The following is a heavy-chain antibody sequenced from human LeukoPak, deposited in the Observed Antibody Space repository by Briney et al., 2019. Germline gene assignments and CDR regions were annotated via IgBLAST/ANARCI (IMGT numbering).Heavy chain of an antibody. V-gene: IGHV4-59*01. CDR2: IYYSGST. CDR3: ARRSESGYSFDN. CDR1: GGSISSYY. D-gene: IGHD5-12*01. Sequence: SETLSLTCTVSGGSISSYYWSWIRKPPGRGLEYIGFIYYSGSTKYNPSLKSRVTISVDTSKNQFYLKLNSVTAADTAVYYCARRSESGYSFDNWGRGTLVTVSS. J-gene: IGHJ4*02.